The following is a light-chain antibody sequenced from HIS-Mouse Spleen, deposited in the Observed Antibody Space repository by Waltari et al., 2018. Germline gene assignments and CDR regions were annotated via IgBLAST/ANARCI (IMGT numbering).Light chain of an antibody. CDR3: CSYAGSYTGV. CDR2: AVS. Sequence: QSALTQPRSVSGSPGQSVTISCTGTSSDVGGYNYVSWYQQHPGKAPNLMIYAVSKRPSGVPDRFSGSKSGNTASLTISGLQAEDEADYYCCSYAGSYTGVFGTGTKVTVL. CDR1: SSDVGGYNY. V-gene: IGLV2-11*01. J-gene: IGLJ1*01.